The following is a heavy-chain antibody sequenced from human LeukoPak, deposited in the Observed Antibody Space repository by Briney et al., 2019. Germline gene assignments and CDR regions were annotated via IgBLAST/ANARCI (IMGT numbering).Heavy chain of an antibody. CDR2: ISESGVST. CDR3: ARGRMAPDF. Sequence: PGGSLRLSCAASGFTVSSNYMSWVRQAPGKGLEWVSGISESGVSTYYADSVKGRFSISRDNSKNTVYMQMSSLRPDDTAIYYCARGRMAPDFWGQGTLVTVSS. CDR1: GFTVSSNY. V-gene: IGHV3-23*01. J-gene: IGHJ4*02. D-gene: IGHD2-8*01.